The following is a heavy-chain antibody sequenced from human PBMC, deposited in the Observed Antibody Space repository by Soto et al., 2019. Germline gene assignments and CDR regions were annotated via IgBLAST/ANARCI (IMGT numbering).Heavy chain of an antibody. V-gene: IGHV4-34*01. CDR2: INHSGST. J-gene: IGHJ4*02. D-gene: IGHD3-9*01. CDR1: GGSFSGYY. Sequence: QVQLQQWGAGLLKPSETLSLTCAVYGGSFSGYYWSWIRQPPGKGLEWIGEINHSGSTNYNPSLKSRVTISVDTSKNQISLKLSSVTAADTAVYYCARGDRLTGYYKGLDYWGQGTLVTVSS. CDR3: ARGDRLTGYYKGLDY.